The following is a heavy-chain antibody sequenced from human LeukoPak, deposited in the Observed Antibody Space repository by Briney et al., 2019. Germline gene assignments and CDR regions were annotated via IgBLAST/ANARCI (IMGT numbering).Heavy chain of an antibody. CDR2: ISAYNGNT. CDR3: ARDRDYYGSGSYSRNWFDP. Sequence: ASVKVSCKASGYTFTSYGISWVRQAPGQGLEWMGWISAYNGNTNYAQKLQGRVTMTTDTSTSTAYMELRSLRSDDTAVYYCARDRDYYGSGSYSRNWFDPWGQGTLVTVSS. CDR1: GYTFTSYG. J-gene: IGHJ5*02. D-gene: IGHD3-10*01. V-gene: IGHV1-18*01.